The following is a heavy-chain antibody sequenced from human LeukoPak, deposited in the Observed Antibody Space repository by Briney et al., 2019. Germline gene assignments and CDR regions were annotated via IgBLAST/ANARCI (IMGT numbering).Heavy chain of an antibody. Sequence: ASVRVSCKASGYTFTSYDINWVRQATGQGLEWMGIINPSGGSTSYAQKFQGRVTMTRDTSTSTVYMELNSLKTEDTAVYYCTTANKYYDISGLPEGGFWGQGTLVTVSS. CDR1: GYTFTSYD. V-gene: IGHV1-46*01. CDR2: INPSGGST. D-gene: IGHD3-22*01. J-gene: IGHJ4*02. CDR3: TTANKYYDISGLPEGGF.